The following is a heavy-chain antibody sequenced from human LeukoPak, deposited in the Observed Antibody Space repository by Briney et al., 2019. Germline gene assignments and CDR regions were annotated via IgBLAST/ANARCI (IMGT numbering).Heavy chain of an antibody. CDR2: IKSKTDGGTT. V-gene: IGHV3-15*01. D-gene: IGHD3-10*01. J-gene: IGHJ4*02. CDR3: TTEFDYYGSGSYYPPQSDY. Sequence: GGSLRLSCAASGFTFSNAWMSWVRQAPGKGLEWVGRIKSKTDGGTTDYAAPVKGRFTISRDDSKNTLYLQMNSLKTEDTAVYYCTTEFDYYGSGSYYPPQSDYWGQGTLVTVSS. CDR1: GFTFSNAW.